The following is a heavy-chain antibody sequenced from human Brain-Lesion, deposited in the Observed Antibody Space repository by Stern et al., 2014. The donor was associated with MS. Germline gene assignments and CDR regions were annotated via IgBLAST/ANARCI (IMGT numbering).Heavy chain of an antibody. J-gene: IGHJ6*02. CDR1: GYIFTGYY. CDR3: ARDQRGITIFGVVTDYYYLGMDV. Sequence: QVQLVQSGAEVKKPGASGKVSCKTSGYIFTGYYIHWGRKAPGQGLEWMAWINPNTGGTKYAQKFQGRVTMSRDTSISTAYVELISLTSDDTAVYYCARDQRGITIFGVVTDYYYLGMDVWGQGTTVTVSS. D-gene: IGHD3-3*01. CDR2: INPNTGGT. V-gene: IGHV1-2*02.